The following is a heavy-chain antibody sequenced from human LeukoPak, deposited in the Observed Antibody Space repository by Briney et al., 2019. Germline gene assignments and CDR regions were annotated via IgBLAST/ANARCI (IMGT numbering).Heavy chain of an antibody. CDR2: MNPNSGNT. CDR1: GYTFTSYD. J-gene: IGHJ3*02. Sequence: ASVKVSCKASGYTFTSYDINWVRQATGQGLEWMGWMNPNSGNTGYAQKFQGRVTITRNTSISTAYMELSSLKASDTAMYYCARPRYSGRFDAFDIWGQGTMVAVSS. CDR3: ARPRYSGRFDAFDI. D-gene: IGHD1-26*01. V-gene: IGHV1-8*03.